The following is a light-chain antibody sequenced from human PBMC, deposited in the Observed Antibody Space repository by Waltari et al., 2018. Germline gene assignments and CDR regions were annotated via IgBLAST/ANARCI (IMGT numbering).Light chain of an antibody. CDR2: DAS. J-gene: IGKJ3*01. CDR3: QHYDNFPFT. V-gene: IGKV1-33*01. Sequence: DIQMTQSPSSLSASVGARVTITCQASQDISNYLLWYQQKPGKAPRVLIYDASTLERGVPSRFSGSGSGTDFTFTIAALQPEDFATYFCQHYDNFPFTFGPGTTVDVK. CDR1: QDISNY.